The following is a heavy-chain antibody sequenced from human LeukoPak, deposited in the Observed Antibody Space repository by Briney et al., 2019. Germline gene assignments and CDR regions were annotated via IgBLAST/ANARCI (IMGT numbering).Heavy chain of an antibody. CDR1: GGTFSSYA. Sequence: ASVKVSCKASGGTFSSYAISWVRQAPGQGLEWMGGIIPIFGTANYAQKFQGRVTITTDESTSTAYMELSSLRSEDTAVYYCARGQQWLVVGSYYYYGMDVWGQGTTVTVSS. D-gene: IGHD6-19*01. J-gene: IGHJ6*02. V-gene: IGHV1-69*05. CDR3: ARGQQWLVVGSYYYYGMDV. CDR2: IIPIFGTA.